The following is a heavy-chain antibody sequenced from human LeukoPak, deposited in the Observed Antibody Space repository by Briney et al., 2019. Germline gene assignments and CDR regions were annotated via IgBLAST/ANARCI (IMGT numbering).Heavy chain of an antibody. CDR3: ARMSYYDSSGDNWFDP. D-gene: IGHD3-22*01. CDR2: MNPNSGNT. Sequence: ASVKVSCKASGYTFTSYDINWVRQATGQGLEWMGWMNPNSGNTGYAQKFQGRVTMTRDTSISTACMELSSLRSEDTAVYYCARMSYYDSSGDNWFDPWGQGTLVTVSS. J-gene: IGHJ5*02. V-gene: IGHV1-8*01. CDR1: GYTFTSYD.